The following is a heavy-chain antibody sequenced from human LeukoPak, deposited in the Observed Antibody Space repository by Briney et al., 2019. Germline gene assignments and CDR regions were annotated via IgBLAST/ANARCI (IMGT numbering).Heavy chain of an antibody. CDR3: AKDRPDETSPWTLEGATVMDY. CDR2: ISGSGGST. Sequence: PGGSLRLSCAASGFTFSSYAMSWVRQAPGKGLEWVSAISGSGGSTYYADSVKGRFTISRDNSKNTLYLQMNSLRAEDTAVYYCAKDRPDETSPWTLEGATVMDYWGQGTLVTVSS. J-gene: IGHJ4*02. V-gene: IGHV3-23*01. D-gene: IGHD3-16*02. CDR1: GFTFSSYA.